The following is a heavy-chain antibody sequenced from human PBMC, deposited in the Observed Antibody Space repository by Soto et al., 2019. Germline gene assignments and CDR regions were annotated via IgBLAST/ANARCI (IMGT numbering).Heavy chain of an antibody. CDR3: AREGSYSAYNFAHGIQLWSFDF. D-gene: IGHD5-12*01. J-gene: IGHJ4*02. Sequence: PSETLSLTCTVSGGSISTFYWSWVRQPAGKGLEWIGRIFSSGSTSSNPSLESRVAMSVDTSKNHFSLNLSSVTAADMAVYYCAREGSYSAYNFAHGIQLWSFDFWGQGALVTSPQ. CDR2: IFSSGST. V-gene: IGHV4-4*07. CDR1: GGSISTFY.